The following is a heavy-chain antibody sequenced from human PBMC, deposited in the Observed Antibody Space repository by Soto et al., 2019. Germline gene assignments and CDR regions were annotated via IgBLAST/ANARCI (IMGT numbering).Heavy chain of an antibody. D-gene: IGHD6-13*01. CDR3: ARPYISSCYRPGDALAI. Sequence: GGSLRLSCAASGFTFSDYYMSWIRQAPGKGLEWVSYISSSGSTIYYADSVKGRFTISRDNAKNSLYLQMNSLRAEDTAVYYCARPYISSCYRPGDALAIRSQGTIVTGSS. CDR1: GFTFSDYY. J-gene: IGHJ3*02. CDR2: ISSSGSTI. V-gene: IGHV3-11*01.